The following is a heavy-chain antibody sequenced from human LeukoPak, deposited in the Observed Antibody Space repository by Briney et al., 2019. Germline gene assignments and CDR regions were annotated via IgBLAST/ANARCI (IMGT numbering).Heavy chain of an antibody. D-gene: IGHD1-26*01. V-gene: IGHV4-59*01. CDR2: IYNSGNSGSA. Sequence: PSETLSLTCADYGGSFSGYYWSWIRQPPGRGLEWIGYIYNSGNSGSANYNPSLKRRVTISVDMSKNQFSLKLSSVTAADTAVYYCARDVSGSYYDGSDYWGQGTPVTVSS. CDR3: ARDVSGSYYDGSDY. J-gene: IGHJ4*02. CDR1: GGSFSGYY.